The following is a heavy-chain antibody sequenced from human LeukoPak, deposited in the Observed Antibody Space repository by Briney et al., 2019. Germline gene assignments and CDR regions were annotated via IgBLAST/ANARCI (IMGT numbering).Heavy chain of an antibody. D-gene: IGHD3-22*01. V-gene: IGHV1-18*01. Sequence: ASVKVSCKASGYTFTSYGISWVRQAPGQGLEWMGWISAYNGNTNHAQKLQGRVTMTTDTSTSTAYMELRSLRSDDTAVYYCAREEIVVVPRGYYFDYWGQGTLVTVSS. J-gene: IGHJ4*02. CDR1: GYTFTSYG. CDR3: AREEIVVVPRGYYFDY. CDR2: ISAYNGNT.